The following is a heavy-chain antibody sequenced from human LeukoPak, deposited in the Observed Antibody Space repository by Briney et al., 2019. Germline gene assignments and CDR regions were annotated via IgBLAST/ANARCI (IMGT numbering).Heavy chain of an antibody. J-gene: IGHJ5*02. D-gene: IGHD1-26*01. CDR3: ARKWELRPHDDWFDP. Sequence: GGSLRLSCAASGFTFSSYAISWVRQAPGKGLEWVSAISGSGGSTYYADSVKGRFTISRDNSKNTLYLQMNSLRAEDTAVYYCARKWELRPHDDWFDPWGQGTLVTVSS. V-gene: IGHV3-23*01. CDR2: ISGSGGST. CDR1: GFTFSSYA.